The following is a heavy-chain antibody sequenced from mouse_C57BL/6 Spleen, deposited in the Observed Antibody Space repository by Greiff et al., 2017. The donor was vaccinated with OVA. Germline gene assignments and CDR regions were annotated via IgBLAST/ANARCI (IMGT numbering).Heavy chain of an antibody. CDR3: ATTVYYSMDY. J-gene: IGHJ4*01. CDR1: GYTFTSYL. V-gene: IGHV1-64*01. CDR2: IHPNSGST. Sequence: QVQLQQPGAELVKPGASVKLSCKASGYTFTSYLMHWVKQRPGQGLEWIGMIHPNSGSTNYNEKFKSKATLTVDKSSSTAYMQLSSLTSEYSAVYYCATTVYYSMDYWGQGTSVTVSS.